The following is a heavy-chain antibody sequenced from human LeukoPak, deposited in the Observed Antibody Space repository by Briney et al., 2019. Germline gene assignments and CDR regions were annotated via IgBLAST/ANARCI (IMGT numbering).Heavy chain of an antibody. J-gene: IGHJ3*02. CDR1: GFTFDDYA. Sequence: GGSLRLSCAASGFTFDDYAMHWVRQAPGKGLEWVSGISWNSGSIGYADSVKGRFTISRDNAKNSLYPQMNSLRAEDTALYYCAKDNRIAVAGFHDAFDIWGQGTMVTVSS. CDR3: AKDNRIAVAGFHDAFDI. CDR2: ISWNSGSI. D-gene: IGHD6-19*01. V-gene: IGHV3-9*01.